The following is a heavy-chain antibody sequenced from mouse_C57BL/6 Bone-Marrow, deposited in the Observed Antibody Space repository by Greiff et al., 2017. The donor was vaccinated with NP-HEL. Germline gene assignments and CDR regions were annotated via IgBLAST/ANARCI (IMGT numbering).Heavy chain of an antibody. CDR3: ARKDYYGSSYDY. J-gene: IGHJ2*01. V-gene: IGHV1-61*01. D-gene: IGHD1-1*01. CDR1: GYTFTSYW. CDR2: IYPSDSET. Sequence: VQLQQPGAELVRPGSSVKLSCKASGYTFTSYWMDWVKQRPGQGLEWIGNIYPSDSETHYNQKFKDKATLTVDKSSSTAYMQLSSLTSEDSAVYYCARKDYYGSSYDYWGQGTTLTVSS.